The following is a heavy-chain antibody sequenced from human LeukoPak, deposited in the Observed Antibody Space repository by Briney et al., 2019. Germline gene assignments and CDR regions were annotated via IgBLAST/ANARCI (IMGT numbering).Heavy chain of an antibody. J-gene: IGHJ4*02. CDR3: AKATNSGWYYFDY. D-gene: IGHD6-19*01. Sequence: PGRSLRLSCTASGFTFSSFGMHCVRQAPGQGLEWVAVISFDGSNKYYADSVKGRFTISRDNSKNTLDLQMNSLRAEDTAVYYCAKATNSGWYYFDYWGQGTLVTVSP. CDR2: ISFDGSNK. CDR1: GFTFSSFG. V-gene: IGHV3-30*18.